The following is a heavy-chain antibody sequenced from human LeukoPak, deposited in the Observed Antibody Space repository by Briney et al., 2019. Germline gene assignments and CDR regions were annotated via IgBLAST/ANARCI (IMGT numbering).Heavy chain of an antibody. D-gene: IGHD5-18*01. CDR1: GGSISSGGYS. CDR2: IYPSGTT. CDR3: ARDRGYSYGCDAFDI. J-gene: IGHJ3*02. Sequence: SETLSLTCAVSGGSISSGGYSWSWIRQPPGKGLEWIGYIYPSGTTYYNPSLKSRVTISVDRSKNQFSLKVNSVTAADTAVYYCARDRGYSYGCDAFDIWGQGTMVTVSS. V-gene: IGHV4-30-2*01.